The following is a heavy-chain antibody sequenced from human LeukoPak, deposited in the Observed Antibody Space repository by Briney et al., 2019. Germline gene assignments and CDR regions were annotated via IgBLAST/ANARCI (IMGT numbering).Heavy chain of an antibody. CDR1: GFTFSTYW. CDR3: FRDDGPGT. CDR2: IKEDGSEA. D-gene: IGHD3-10*01. J-gene: IGHJ5*02. V-gene: IGHV3-7*01. Sequence: GGSLRLSRAASGFTFSTYWMSWVRQAPGKGPEWVANIKEDGSEAYYMDSVRGRFTISRDNAETSLHPQMDSLRAEDTAVYYCFRDDGPGTWGQGTLVTVSS.